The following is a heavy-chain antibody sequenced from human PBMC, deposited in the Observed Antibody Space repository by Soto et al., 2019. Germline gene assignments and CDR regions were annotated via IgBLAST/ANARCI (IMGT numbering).Heavy chain of an antibody. V-gene: IGHV4-59*05. CDR2: IYYSGST. Sequence: AETLSLTCTVSGGSIRSYCWTWSRQPPGKGLEWIGSIYYSGSTYYNPSLKSRVTISVDTSKNQFSLKLTSVTAADTAVYYCARHRYDYGDYRVDYWGQGTLVTVSS. CDR3: ARHRYDYGDYRVDY. D-gene: IGHD4-17*01. J-gene: IGHJ4*02. CDR1: GGSIRSYC.